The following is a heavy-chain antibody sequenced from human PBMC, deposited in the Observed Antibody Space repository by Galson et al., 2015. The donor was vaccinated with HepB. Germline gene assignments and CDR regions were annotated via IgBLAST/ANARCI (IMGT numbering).Heavy chain of an antibody. CDR3: AKVQPRKNDGWYYSAWGEIDS. D-gene: IGHD2/OR15-2a*01. Sequence: SLRLSCAPSGFTFDYYAMTWVRQAPGKGLEWVSGISPSGHMSFVANSVRGRFTISRDNSRNVLYLHMKGLRVEDTALYYCAKVQPRKNDGWYYSAWGEIDSWGQGTLVSVSS. J-gene: IGHJ4*02. CDR1: GFTFDYYA. V-gene: IGHV3-23*01. CDR2: ISPSGHMS.